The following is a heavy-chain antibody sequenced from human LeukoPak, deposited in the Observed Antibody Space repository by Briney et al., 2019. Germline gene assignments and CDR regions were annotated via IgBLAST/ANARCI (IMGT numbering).Heavy chain of an antibody. CDR1: GFTFSSYA. J-gene: IGHJ6*03. CDR3: AKSSAYGDYNPYYYYYYMDV. D-gene: IGHD4-17*01. V-gene: IGHV3-23*01. CDR2: ISGSGGST. Sequence: GGSLRLSCAASGFTFSSYAMSWVRQAPGKGLEWVSAISGSGGSTYYADSVKGRFTISRDNSKNTLDLQMKSLRAEDTAVYYCAKSSAYGDYNPYYYYYYMDVWGKGTTVTVSS.